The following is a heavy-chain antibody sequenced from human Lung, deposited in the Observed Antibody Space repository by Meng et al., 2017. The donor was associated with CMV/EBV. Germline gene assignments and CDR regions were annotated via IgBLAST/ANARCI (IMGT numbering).Heavy chain of an antibody. Sequence: ITLKESRPTLGKPTKTLTLTCTFSGFSLSTSGVGVGWIRQPPGKALECLAIIYGDDEKRYSPSLESRLTVTKDTSKNQVVLTMTNMVPVDTATYYCARAAARPSDWFDPWGQGTLVTVSS. CDR2: IYGDDEK. V-gene: IGHV2-5*02. J-gene: IGHJ5*02. CDR3: ARAAARPSDWFDP. CDR1: GFSLSTSGVG. D-gene: IGHD6-6*01.